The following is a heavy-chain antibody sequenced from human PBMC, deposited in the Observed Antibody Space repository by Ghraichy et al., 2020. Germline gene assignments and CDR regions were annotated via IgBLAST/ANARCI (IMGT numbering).Heavy chain of an antibody. V-gene: IGHV1-2*06. J-gene: IGHJ4*02. CDR3: ARGDLSYYDLRGELPPRYYFDS. CDR1: GYIFSDYN. D-gene: IGHD3/OR15-3a*01. Sequence: ASVKVSCKTSGYIFSDYNIHWVRRAPGQGLEWMGRINPKSGGTNYAQSFQGRVTMTRDTSISTAYLGLTNLRSDDTGDTAVYYCARGDLSYYDLRGELPPRYYFDSWGQGTLVTVSS. CDR2: INPKSGGT.